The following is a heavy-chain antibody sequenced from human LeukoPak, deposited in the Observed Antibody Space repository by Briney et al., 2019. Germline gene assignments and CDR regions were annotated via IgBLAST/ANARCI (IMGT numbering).Heavy chain of an antibody. CDR2: IYSGGST. CDR3: ARDGPVGATNLDY. V-gene: IGHV3-53*01. J-gene: IGHJ4*02. CDR1: GFTVSSNY. D-gene: IGHD1-26*01. Sequence: GGALRLSCAASGFTVSSNYMSCVRQAPGKGLERGSVIYSGGSTYYADSVKGRVTISTDNSKNTLSLQMNSLRAEDKAVYYCARDGPVGATNLDYWGQGTLVTVSS.